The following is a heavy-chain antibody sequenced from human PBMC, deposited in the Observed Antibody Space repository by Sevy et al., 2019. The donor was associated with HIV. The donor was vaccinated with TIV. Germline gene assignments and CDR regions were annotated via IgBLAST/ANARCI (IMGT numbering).Heavy chain of an antibody. CDR1: GYTLTQLS. Sequence: ASVKVSCKVSGYTLTQLSMHWVRQAPGKGLEWMASFDPEDGETIYGQKFQGEVTMTEDTSTDTAYMELSSLRSEDTAVYYCATTKDYYDNSAYPFDYWGQRTLVTVSS. J-gene: IGHJ4*02. D-gene: IGHD3-22*01. CDR3: ATTKDYYDNSAYPFDY. CDR2: FDPEDGET. V-gene: IGHV1-24*01.